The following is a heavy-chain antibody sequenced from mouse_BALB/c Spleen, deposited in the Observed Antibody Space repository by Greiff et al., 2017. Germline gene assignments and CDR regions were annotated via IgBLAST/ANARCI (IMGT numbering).Heavy chain of an antibody. D-gene: IGHD2-14*01. Sequence: VQLQQSGPELVKPGASVKISCKASGYTFTDYNMHWVKQSHGKSLEWIGYIYPYNGGTGYNQKFKSKATLTVDNSSSTAYMELRSLTSEDSAVYYCARRPEVLNAMDYWGQGTSVTVSS. CDR3: ARRPEVLNAMDY. V-gene: IGHV1S29*02. CDR2: IYPYNGGT. J-gene: IGHJ4*01. CDR1: GYTFTDYN.